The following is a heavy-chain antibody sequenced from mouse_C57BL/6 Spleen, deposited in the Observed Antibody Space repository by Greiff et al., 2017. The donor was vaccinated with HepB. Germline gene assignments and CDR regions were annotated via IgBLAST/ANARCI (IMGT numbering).Heavy chain of an antibody. J-gene: IGHJ2*01. CDR2: ISDGGSYT. CDR1: GFTFSSYA. V-gene: IGHV5-4*03. CDR3: ARSYDY. Sequence: DVMLVESGGGLVQPGGSLKLSCAASGFTFSSYAMSWVRQTPEKRLEWVATISDGGSYTNYPDNVKGRFTISRDNAKNNLYLQMSHLKSEDTAMYYCARSYDYWGQGTTLTVSS.